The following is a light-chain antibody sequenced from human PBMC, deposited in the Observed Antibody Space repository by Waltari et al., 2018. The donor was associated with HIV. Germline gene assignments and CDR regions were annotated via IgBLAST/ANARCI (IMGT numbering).Light chain of an antibody. V-gene: IGKV3-20*01. CDR1: QTISSTY. CDR2: GAS. Sequence: VLTPSPGTVSVSPGERATLSCRASQTISSTYLAWYQQKPGQAPRLLIYGASSRATGIPDRFSGSGSGTDFTLTISRLEPEDFAVYYCQQYGTSPPYTFGQGTKVEIK. CDR3: QQYGTSPPYT. J-gene: IGKJ2*01.